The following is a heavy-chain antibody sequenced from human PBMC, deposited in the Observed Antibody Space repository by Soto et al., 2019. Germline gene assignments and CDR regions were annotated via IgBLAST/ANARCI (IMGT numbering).Heavy chain of an antibody. J-gene: IGHJ1*01. D-gene: IGHD2-15*01. CDR3: ARHGYCRGGRCYLRNEY. V-gene: IGHV3-7*01. CDR2: IKDDGSEK. Sequence: EVQLVESGGGLVQPGGSLRLSCAASGFTFSGYWMTWARQAPGKGLEWVAQIKDDGSEKFYVDSVKGRFTISRDNADNLWYSQMNSLRDEDTAVYFCARHGYCRGGRCYLRNEYWGQGTRVIVSS. CDR1: GFTFSGYW.